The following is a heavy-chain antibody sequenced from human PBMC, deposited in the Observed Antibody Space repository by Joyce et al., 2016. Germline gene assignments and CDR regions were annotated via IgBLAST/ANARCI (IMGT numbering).Heavy chain of an antibody. V-gene: IGHV4-61*01. CDR1: GVPVNSASYF. D-gene: IGHD3-9*01. Sequence: QVQLQESGPGLVKTSETLSLTCAVSGVPVNSASYFWTWIRQPPGKRLEWIGYIYYSGSTKYNPALKSRVTLSVDTLRNQFSLNLRSVTAADTAVYYCARAFLTGPYYFDYWGQGTLVPVSS. J-gene: IGHJ4*02. CDR3: ARAFLTGPYYFDY. CDR2: IYYSGST.